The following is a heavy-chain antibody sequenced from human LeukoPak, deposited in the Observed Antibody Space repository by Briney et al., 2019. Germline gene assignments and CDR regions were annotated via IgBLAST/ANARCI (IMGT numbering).Heavy chain of an antibody. CDR1: GGSISSGSYY. CDR2: IYTSGST. Sequence: SQTLSLTCTVSGGSISSGSYYWSWIRQPAGKGLEWIGRIYTSGSTNYNPSLKSRVTISVDTSKNQFSLKLSSVTAADTAVYYCATRIAAAFDIWGQGTMVTVSS. V-gene: IGHV4-61*02. J-gene: IGHJ3*02. D-gene: IGHD6-13*01. CDR3: ATRIAAAFDI.